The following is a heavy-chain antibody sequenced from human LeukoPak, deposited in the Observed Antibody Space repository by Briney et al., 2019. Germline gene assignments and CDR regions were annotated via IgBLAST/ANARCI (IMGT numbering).Heavy chain of an antibody. J-gene: IGHJ4*02. Sequence: GGSLRLSCAASGFTFSSYWMSWVRQAPGKGLEWVANIKQDGSEKYYVDSVKGRFTISRDNAKNSLYLQMNSLRAEDTAVYYCARVDTAMVTNSYAFDYWGQGTLVTVSS. CDR2: IKQDGSEK. CDR3: ARVDTAMVTNSYAFDY. D-gene: IGHD5-18*01. V-gene: IGHV3-7*01. CDR1: GFTFSSYW.